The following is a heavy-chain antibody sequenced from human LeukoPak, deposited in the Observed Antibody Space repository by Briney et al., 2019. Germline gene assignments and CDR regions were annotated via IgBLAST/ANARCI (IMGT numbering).Heavy chain of an antibody. CDR2: INWNGGST. Sequence: GGSLRLSCAASGFTFDDYGMSWVRHAPGKGLEWVSGINWNGGSTGYADSVKGRFTISRDNAKNSLYLQMNSLRAEDTALYYCARDPMRYSYGQNWFDPWGQGTLVTVSS. CDR3: ARDPMRYSYGQNWFDP. V-gene: IGHV3-20*04. J-gene: IGHJ5*02. D-gene: IGHD5-18*01. CDR1: GFTFDDYG.